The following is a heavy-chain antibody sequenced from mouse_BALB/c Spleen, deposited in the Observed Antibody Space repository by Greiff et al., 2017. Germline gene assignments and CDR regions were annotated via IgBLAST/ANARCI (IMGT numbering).Heavy chain of an antibody. CDR3: AREVYDNYELAY. V-gene: IGHV2-2*02. CDR1: GYSFTSYG. CDR2: IWSGGST. Sequence: QVQLKESGPGLVQPSQSLSITCTASGYSFTSYGVHWVRQSPGKGLEWLGVIWSGGSTDYNAAFISRQSISKDNSKSQVFLKMNSLQANDTAIYYCAREVYDNYELAYWGQGTLVTVSA. D-gene: IGHD2-4*01. J-gene: IGHJ3*01.